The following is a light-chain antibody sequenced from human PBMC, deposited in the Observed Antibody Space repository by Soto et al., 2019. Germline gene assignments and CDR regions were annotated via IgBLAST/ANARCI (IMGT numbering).Light chain of an antibody. Sequence: QSALTQPPSASGSPGQSVTISCTGTSSDVGDYDFVSWYQQHPGKAPKLIIYEVTKRPSGVPDRFSGSKSGNTASLTVSGLQAEDEADYYCQSYDTGLSGSVFGGGTKLTVL. CDR2: EVT. J-gene: IGLJ2*01. V-gene: IGLV2-8*01. CDR1: SSDVGDYDF. CDR3: QSYDTGLSGSV.